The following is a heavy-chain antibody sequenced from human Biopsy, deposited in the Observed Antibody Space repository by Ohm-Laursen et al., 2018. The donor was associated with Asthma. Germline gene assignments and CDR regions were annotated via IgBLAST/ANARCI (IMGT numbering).Heavy chain of an antibody. CDR1: GGSIRSHD. CDR3: ARLADCSGGACYSYGWFDP. V-gene: IGHV4-59*11. D-gene: IGHD2-15*01. CDR2: VSHTGST. Sequence: SQTLSLTCTVSGGSIRSHDWTWIRLPLGKGLEYIGDVSHTGSTNYNPSLKSRVTMSLDTSKNQFSLRLTSVTPADTAVYYCARLADCSGGACYSYGWFDPWGHGTRVTVSS. J-gene: IGHJ5*02.